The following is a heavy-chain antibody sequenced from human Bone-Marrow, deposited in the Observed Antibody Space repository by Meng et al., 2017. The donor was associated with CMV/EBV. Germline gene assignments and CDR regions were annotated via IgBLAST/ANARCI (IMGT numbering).Heavy chain of an antibody. Sequence: SETLSLTCTVSGGSISSGDYYWSWIRQPPGKGLEWIGYIYYSGNTYYNPSLKSRVTISVDTSKNQFSLKLTSVTAADMAVYYCARHKGFESCFDYWGQGTLVTVSS. CDR3: ARHKGFESCFDY. J-gene: IGHJ4*02. D-gene: IGHD3-10*01. CDR1: GGSISSGDYY. CDR2: IYYSGNT. V-gene: IGHV4-30-4*08.